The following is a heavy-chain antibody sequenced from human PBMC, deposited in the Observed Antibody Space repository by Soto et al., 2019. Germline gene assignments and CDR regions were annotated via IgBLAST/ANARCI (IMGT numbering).Heavy chain of an antibody. CDR2: ISGSGGST. V-gene: IGHV3-23*01. CDR1: GLTFISYA. CDR3: ARAYYYDSSGYYFGPPDAFDI. J-gene: IGHJ3*02. Sequence: PGGSNRVSRRAAGLTFISYARSWVRKEPGKGLEWVSAISGSGGSTYYADSVKGRFTISRDNAKNTLYLQMNSLRAEDTAVYYSARAYYYDSSGYYFGPPDAFDIWGQGTMVTVSS. D-gene: IGHD3-22*01.